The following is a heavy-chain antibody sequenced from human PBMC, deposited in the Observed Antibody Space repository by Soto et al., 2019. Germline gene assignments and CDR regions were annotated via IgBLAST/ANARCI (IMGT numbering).Heavy chain of an antibody. CDR2: ISMSISTD. D-gene: IGHD2-21*02. CDR3: AKDRATGAHKFDC. V-gene: IGHV3-21*04. CDR1: GFTFTDYS. J-gene: IGHJ1*01. Sequence: GGSLRLSCAASGFTFTDYSMNWVRQAPGKGLEWVASISMSISTDFYADSVKGRFTISRDNAKNSLVLQMNSLRAEDTAVYYCAKDRATGAHKFDCCGQGTFVTVSS.